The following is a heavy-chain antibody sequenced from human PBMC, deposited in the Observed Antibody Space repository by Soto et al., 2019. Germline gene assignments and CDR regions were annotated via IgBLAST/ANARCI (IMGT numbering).Heavy chain of an antibody. CDR1: GYDFTSYW. CDR2: IYPGDSDT. CDR3: ARRKSSTAFDI. Sequence: EVHLVQSGAEVKKPGESLKISCKASGYDFTSYWIGWVRQKPGKGLEWMAMIYPGDSDTRDSPSFQGQVTISAHKSTSTAYLQWRNLKAPDTAMYYCARRKSSTAFDIWGQGTMVTVSS. J-gene: IGHJ3*02. D-gene: IGHD2-2*01. V-gene: IGHV5-51*03.